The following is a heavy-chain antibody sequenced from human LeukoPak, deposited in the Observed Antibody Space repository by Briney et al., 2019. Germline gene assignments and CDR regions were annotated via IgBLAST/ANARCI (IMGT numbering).Heavy chain of an antibody. V-gene: IGHV3-21*01. J-gene: IGHJ4*02. CDR3: AREIPGGATTLDY. Sequence: GGSLRLSCAASGFTFSSYSMNWVRQAPGKGLEWVSSISSSSSYIYYADSVKGRFTISRDNAKNSLYLQMNSLRAEDSAVYYCAREIPGGATTLDYWGQGTLVTVSS. CDR1: GFTFSSYS. D-gene: IGHD1-26*01. CDR2: ISSSSSYI.